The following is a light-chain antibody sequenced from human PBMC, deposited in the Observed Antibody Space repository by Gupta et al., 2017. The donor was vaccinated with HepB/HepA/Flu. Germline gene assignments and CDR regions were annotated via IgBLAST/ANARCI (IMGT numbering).Light chain of an antibody. CDR3: QKYGSSPWT. CDR2: GAS. CDR1: QSVSSSY. V-gene: IGKV3-20*01. J-gene: IGKJ1*01. Sequence: EIVLTQSPGTLSLSPGERATLSCRASQSVSSSYLAWSQQKPGQAPRLLIYGASSRATGIPDRFSGSGSGTDFTLTISRLEPEDFAVYYCQKYGSSPWTFGQGTKVEIK.